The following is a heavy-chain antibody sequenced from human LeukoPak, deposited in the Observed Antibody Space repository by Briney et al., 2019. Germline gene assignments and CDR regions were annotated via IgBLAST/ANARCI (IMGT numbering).Heavy chain of an antibody. CDR1: GFTFSSYA. CDR2: ISYDGSNK. D-gene: IGHD5-24*01. CDR3: ARVRDGYNYYFDY. Sequence: GGSLRLSCAASGFTFSSYAMHWVRQAPGKGLEWVAVISYDGSNKYYADSVKGRFTISRDNSKNTLYLQMNSLRAEYTAVYYCARVRDGYNYYFDYWGQGTLVTVSS. J-gene: IGHJ4*02. V-gene: IGHV3-30*04.